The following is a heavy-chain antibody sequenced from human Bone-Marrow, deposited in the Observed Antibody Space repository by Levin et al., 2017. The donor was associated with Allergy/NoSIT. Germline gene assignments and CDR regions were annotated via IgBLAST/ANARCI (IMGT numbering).Heavy chain of an antibody. CDR1: GGSISSGSYF. J-gene: IGHJ4*02. Sequence: SETLSLTCTVSGGSISSGSYFWSWIRQPAGKGLEWIGRIFTSGNTNYNPSLKSRVTISVDTSKNQFSLSLSSVTAADTAVYYCARGLRDSSGWYHFDYWGQGTLVTVSS. CDR3: ARGLRDSSGWYHFDY. CDR2: IFTSGNT. V-gene: IGHV4-61*02. D-gene: IGHD6-19*01.